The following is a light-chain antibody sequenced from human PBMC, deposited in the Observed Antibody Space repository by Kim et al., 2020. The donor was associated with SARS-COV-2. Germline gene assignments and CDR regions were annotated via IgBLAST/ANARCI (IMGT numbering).Light chain of an antibody. Sequence: GQSITISCTGTGSDIGTYNYGYWYQQHPGKAPKLVIYDVSKRPSGVSDRFSGSKSANTASLTISGLQAEDEADYYCSSYTRSTTWVFGGGTKVTVL. CDR2: DVS. V-gene: IGLV2-14*03. J-gene: IGLJ3*02. CDR3: SSYTRSTTWV. CDR1: GSDIGTYNY.